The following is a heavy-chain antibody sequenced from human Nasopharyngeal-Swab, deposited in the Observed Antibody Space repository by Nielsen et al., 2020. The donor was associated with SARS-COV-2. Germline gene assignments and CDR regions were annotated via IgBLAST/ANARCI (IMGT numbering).Heavy chain of an antibody. J-gene: IGHJ4*02. V-gene: IGHV1-58*01. D-gene: IGHD3-3*01. CDR3: ARDLGVGLGSILGLPDY. Sequence: SVKVSCKASGFTFTSSAVQWVRQARGQRLEWIGWIVVGSGNTNYAQKFQERVTITRDMSTSTAYMELTSLRSDDTAVYYCARDLGVGLGSILGLPDYWGQGTLVTVSS. CDR1: GFTFTSSA. CDR2: IVVGSGNT.